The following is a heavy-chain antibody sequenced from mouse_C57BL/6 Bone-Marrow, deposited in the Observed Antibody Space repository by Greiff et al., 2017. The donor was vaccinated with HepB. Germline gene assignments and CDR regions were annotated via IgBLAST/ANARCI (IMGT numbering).Heavy chain of an antibody. D-gene: IGHD1-1*01. CDR1: GFTFSDYG. V-gene: IGHV5-15*01. Sequence: EVKLMESGGGLVQPGGSLKLSCAASGFTFSDYGMAWVRQAPRKGPEWVAFLSNLAYSIYYADTVTGRFTISRENAKNTLYLEMSSLRSEDTAMYYCARLGGSSPYYYAMDYWGQGTSVTVSS. CDR3: ARLGGSSPYYYAMDY. J-gene: IGHJ4*01. CDR2: LSNLAYSI.